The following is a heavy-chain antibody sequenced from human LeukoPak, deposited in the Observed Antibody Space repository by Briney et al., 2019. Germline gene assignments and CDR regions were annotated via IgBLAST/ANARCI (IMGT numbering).Heavy chain of an antibody. J-gene: IGHJ4*02. CDR2: IKQDGSEK. CDR1: GFTFSSYY. D-gene: IGHD3-3*01. V-gene: IGHV3-7*01. Sequence: QPGGSLRLACTASGFTFSSYYLTWVRQAPGQGLEWVANIKQDGSEKIYVDSVKGRFTLSRDNAKNSLYLQMNSLRAEDTAVYYCARDFSEGFWSGYFDYWGQGTLVTVSS. CDR3: ARDFSEGFWSGYFDY.